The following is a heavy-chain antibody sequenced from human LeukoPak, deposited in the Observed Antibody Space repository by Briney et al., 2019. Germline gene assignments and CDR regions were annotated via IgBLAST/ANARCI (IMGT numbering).Heavy chain of an antibody. Sequence: SETLSLTCAVYGGSFSGYYWIWIRQHPGKGLEWIGEINHSGSTNYNPSLKSRVTISVDTSKNQFSLKLSSVTAADTAVYYCARALSTPPRSDYWGQGTLVTVSS. CDR1: GGSFSGYY. D-gene: IGHD3-16*02. V-gene: IGHV4-34*01. J-gene: IGHJ4*02. CDR3: ARALSTPPRSDY. CDR2: INHSGST.